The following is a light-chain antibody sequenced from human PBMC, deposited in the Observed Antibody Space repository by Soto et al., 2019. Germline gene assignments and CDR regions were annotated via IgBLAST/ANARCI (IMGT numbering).Light chain of an antibody. CDR1: QSLLNSNGNNY. J-gene: IGKJ1*01. V-gene: IGKV2-28*01. CDR3: MQPLRNPWT. CDR2: LGS. Sequence: DIVMTQSPLSLPVTPGEPASISCTSSQSLLNSNGNNYLDWYVQKPGQSPQLLIHLGSKRASGGPDRVSGSGSGTSFTLKISRVEAEDVGVYYCMQPLRNPWTFGHGTKVEIK.